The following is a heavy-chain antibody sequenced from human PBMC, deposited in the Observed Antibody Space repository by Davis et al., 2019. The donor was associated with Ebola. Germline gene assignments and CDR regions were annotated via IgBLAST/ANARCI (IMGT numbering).Heavy chain of an antibody. J-gene: IGHJ3*02. D-gene: IGHD4-17*01. V-gene: IGHV5-51*01. Sequence: PSFQGQVTISADKSVSSAYLQLRSLKASDTAMYFCARLTVTTDAFDIWGQGTMVTVSS. CDR3: ARLTVTTDAFDI.